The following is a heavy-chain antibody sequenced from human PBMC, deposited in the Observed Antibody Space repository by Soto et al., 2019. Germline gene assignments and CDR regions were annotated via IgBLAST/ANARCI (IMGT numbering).Heavy chain of an antibody. J-gene: IGHJ4*02. Sequence: PSETLSLTCTVSGGSISSSSYYWGWIRQPPGKGLEWIGSIYYSGSTYYNPSLKSRVTISVDTSKNQFSLKLSSVAAADTAVYYCARHPYCANGGSYLPYYFDYWGQGTLVTVSS. CDR3: ARHPYCANGGSYLPYYFDY. D-gene: IGHD2-8*01. CDR1: GGSISSSSYY. V-gene: IGHV4-39*01. CDR2: IYYSGST.